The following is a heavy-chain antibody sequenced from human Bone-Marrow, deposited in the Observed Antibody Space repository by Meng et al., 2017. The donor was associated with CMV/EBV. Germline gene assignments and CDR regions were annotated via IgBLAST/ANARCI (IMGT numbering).Heavy chain of an antibody. J-gene: IGHJ4*02. D-gene: IGHD3-22*01. CDR3: ATPFYYDSTGPTPFDN. Sequence: GESLKISCVVSGFTFSSYWMTWVRQAPGKGLEWVANINQDGSEKKYVDSVKGRFTISRDNARDSLYRQMNSLRAEDTAVYYCATPFYYDSTGPTPFDNWGQGTLVTVSS. CDR1: GFTFSSYW. V-gene: IGHV3-7*01. CDR2: INQDGSEK.